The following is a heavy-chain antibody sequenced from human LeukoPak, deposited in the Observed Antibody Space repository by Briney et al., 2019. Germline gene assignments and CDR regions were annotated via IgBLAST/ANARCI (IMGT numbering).Heavy chain of an antibody. CDR3: ARVNYGDYALYYYYYYYMDV. CDR2: IYYSGST. D-gene: IGHD4-17*01. CDR1: GGSISSSSYY. Sequence: SETLSLTCTVFGGSISSSSYYWGWIRQPPGKGLEWIGSIYYSGSTYYNPSLKSRVTISVDTSKNQFSLKLSSVTAADTAVYYCARVNYGDYALYYYYYYYMDVWGKGTTVTVSS. J-gene: IGHJ6*03. V-gene: IGHV4-39*07.